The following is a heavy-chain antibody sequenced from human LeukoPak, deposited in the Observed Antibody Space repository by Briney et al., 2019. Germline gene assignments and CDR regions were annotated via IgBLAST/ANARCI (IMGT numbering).Heavy chain of an antibody. J-gene: IGHJ3*02. CDR3: ASFGKWLLNAFDI. D-gene: IGHD3-22*01. Sequence: SETLSLTCTVSGGSISSSSYYWGWIRQPPGKGLEWIGSIYYSGSTYYNPSLKSRVTISVDTSKNQFSLKLSSVTAADTAVYYCASFGKWLLNAFDIWGQGTMVTVSS. V-gene: IGHV4-39*07. CDR2: IYYSGST. CDR1: GGSISSSSYY.